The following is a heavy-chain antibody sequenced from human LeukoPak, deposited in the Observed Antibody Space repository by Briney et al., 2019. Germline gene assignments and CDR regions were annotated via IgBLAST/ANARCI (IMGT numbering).Heavy chain of an antibody. CDR3: AKVLSRKWELRLYFFDY. CDR1: GFTFSSYW. CDR2: ISTSSNYM. V-gene: IGHV3-21*04. Sequence: PGGSLRLSCAASGFTFSSYWMHWVRQAPGKGLVWVSSISTSSNYMYYADSLKGRFTISRDNTKNSLYLQMNSLRAEDTAIYYCAKVLSRKWELRLYFFDYWGQGTLLTVSS. J-gene: IGHJ4*02. D-gene: IGHD1-26*01.